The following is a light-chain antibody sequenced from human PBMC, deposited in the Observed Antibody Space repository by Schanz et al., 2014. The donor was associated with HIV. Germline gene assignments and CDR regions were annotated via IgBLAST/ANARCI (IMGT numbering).Light chain of an antibody. CDR3: SSQTSGSTLVV. V-gene: IGLV2-11*01. CDR2: DVS. J-gene: IGLJ2*01. CDR1: SSDVGGYNY. Sequence: QSALTQPRSVSGSPGQSVTISCTGTSSDVGGYNYVSWYQQHPGKVPKLMIYDVSKRPSGVPERFSGSKSDNTASLTISGLQAEDEADYYCSSQTSGSTLVVFGGGTKLTVL.